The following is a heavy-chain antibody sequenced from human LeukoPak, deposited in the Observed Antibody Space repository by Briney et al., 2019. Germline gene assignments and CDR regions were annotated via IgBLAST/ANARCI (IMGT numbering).Heavy chain of an antibody. CDR2: IYYSGST. D-gene: IGHD2-2*03. J-gene: IGHJ3*02. CDR3: ARDGYCSSTSCYDAFDI. CDR1: GGSISSYY. Sequence: SETLSLTCTVSGGSISSYYWSWIRQPPGKGLEWIGYIYYSGSTNYNPSLKSRVTISVDTSKNQFSLKLSSVTAADTAVYYCARDGYCSSTSCYDAFDIWGQGTMVTVSS. V-gene: IGHV4-59*12.